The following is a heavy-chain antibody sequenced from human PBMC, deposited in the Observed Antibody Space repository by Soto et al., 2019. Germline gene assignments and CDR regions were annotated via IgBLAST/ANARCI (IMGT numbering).Heavy chain of an antibody. CDR3: AKVSLVTEVFDYGMDG. Sequence: GGSLRLSCAASGFTFSSYAMSWVRQAPGKGLEWVSAISGSGGSTYYADSVKGRFTISRDNSKNTLYLQMDSLRAEDTAVYYCAKVSLVTEVFDYGMDGWGPGTTVTVSS. CDR2: ISGSGGST. D-gene: IGHD2-21*02. J-gene: IGHJ6*01. V-gene: IGHV3-23*01. CDR1: GFTFSSYA.